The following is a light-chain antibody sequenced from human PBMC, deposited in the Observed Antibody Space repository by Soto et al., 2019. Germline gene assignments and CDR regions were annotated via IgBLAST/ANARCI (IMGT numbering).Light chain of an antibody. J-gene: IGLJ1*01. Sequence: QSVVTQPPSVSGAPGQRVTISCTGTNSNIGSGYDVHWYQHLPGTAPKLLIYGNTIRPSGVPDRFSGSKSGTSASLAITGLQAEDEADYYCQSYDRSLRGYVFGTGTKVTVL. CDR3: QSYDRSLRGYV. CDR1: NSNIGSGYD. V-gene: IGLV1-40*01. CDR2: GNT.